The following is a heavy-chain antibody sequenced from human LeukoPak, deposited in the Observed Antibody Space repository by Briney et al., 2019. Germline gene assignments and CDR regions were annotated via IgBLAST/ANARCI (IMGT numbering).Heavy chain of an antibody. D-gene: IGHD6-13*01. V-gene: IGHV4-30-4*08. CDR1: GGSISSGDSY. Sequence: KPSQTLSLTCTVSGGSISSGDSYWSWIRQPPGKGLEWIGYIYYSGNTYYNPSLKSRLIMSVDTSKNQFSLRLSSVTAADTAVYYCARFIAAAVNLFDYWGQGTLVTVSS. CDR3: ARFIAAAVNLFDY. CDR2: IYYSGNT. J-gene: IGHJ4*02.